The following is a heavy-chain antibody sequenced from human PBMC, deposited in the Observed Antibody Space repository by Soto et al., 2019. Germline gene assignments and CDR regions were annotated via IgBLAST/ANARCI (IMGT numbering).Heavy chain of an antibody. D-gene: IGHD5-12*01. J-gene: IGHJ6*02. Sequence: ASVKVSCKASGYTFTSYAMHWVRQAPGQRLEWMGWINAGNGNTKYSQKFQGRVTITGDTSASTAYMELSSLRSEDTAVYYCARDGVAPYYYYGMDVWGQGTPVTVSS. CDR1: GYTFTSYA. CDR2: INAGNGNT. CDR3: ARDGVAPYYYYGMDV. V-gene: IGHV1-3*01.